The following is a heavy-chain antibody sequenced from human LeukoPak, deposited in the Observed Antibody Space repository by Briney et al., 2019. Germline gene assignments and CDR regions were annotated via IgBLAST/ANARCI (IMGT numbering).Heavy chain of an antibody. J-gene: IGHJ4*02. D-gene: IGHD5-12*01. Sequence: RTGGSLRLSCAASGFTFSSYAMSWVRQAPGKGLEWVSAISGSGGSTYYADSVKGRFTISRDNSKNTLYLQMNSLRAEDTAVYYCAKTGMGLGDSGYDSDYWGQGTLVTVSS. V-gene: IGHV3-23*01. CDR2: ISGSGGST. CDR1: GFTFSSYA. CDR3: AKTGMGLGDSGYDSDY.